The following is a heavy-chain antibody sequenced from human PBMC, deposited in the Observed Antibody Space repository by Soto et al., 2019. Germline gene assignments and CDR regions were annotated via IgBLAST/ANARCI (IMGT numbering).Heavy chain of an antibody. CDR3: ARDRGSHSVVIDY. CDR1: GGTFSSYS. D-gene: IGHD1-26*01. CDR2: IIPIFGTA. Sequence: QVQLVQSGAEVKKPGSSVKVSCKASGGTFSSYSINWVRQAPGQGLEWMGEIIPIFGTANYAQTFQGRVTISADESSSTAYMELSSLRSDDTAVSYCARDRGSHSVVIDYWGQGTLVTVSS. J-gene: IGHJ4*02. V-gene: IGHV1-69*01.